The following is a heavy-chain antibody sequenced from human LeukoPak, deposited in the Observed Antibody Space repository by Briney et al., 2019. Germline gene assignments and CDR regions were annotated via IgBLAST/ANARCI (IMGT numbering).Heavy chain of an antibody. CDR2: ISGSGGNT. CDR1: GFTFSSYA. D-gene: IGHD3-10*02. CDR3: AELGITMIGGV. V-gene: IGHV3-23*01. Sequence: GGSLRLSCATSGFTFSSYAMSWVRQAPGKGLEWVSSISGSGGNTYYADSVKGRFTISRDNAKNSLYLQMNSLRAEDTAVYYCAELGITMIGGVWGKGTTVTISS. J-gene: IGHJ6*04.